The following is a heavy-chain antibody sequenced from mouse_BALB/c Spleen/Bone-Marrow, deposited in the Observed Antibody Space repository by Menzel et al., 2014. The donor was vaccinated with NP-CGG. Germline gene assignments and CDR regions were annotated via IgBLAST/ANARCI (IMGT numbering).Heavy chain of an antibody. V-gene: IGHV5-4*02. J-gene: IGHJ4*01. CDR2: ISDGGSYT. CDR3: ARIYYDYDGGVYYYAMDY. CDR1: GFTFSDYY. D-gene: IGHD2-4*01. Sequence: DVMLVESGGGLVKPGGSLKLSCAASGFTFSDYYMYWVRQTPEKRLEWVATISDGGSYTYYPDSVKGRFTISRDNAKSNLYLQMSSLKSEGTAMYYCARIYYDYDGGVYYYAMDYWGQGTSVTVSS.